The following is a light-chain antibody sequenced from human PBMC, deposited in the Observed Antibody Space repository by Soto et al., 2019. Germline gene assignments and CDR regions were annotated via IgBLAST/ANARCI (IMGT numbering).Light chain of an antibody. J-gene: IGKJ1*01. Sequence: DIQMTQSPSTLSASVGDRVTITCRASQSISSWLAWYQQKPGKAPKLLIYKASSLESGVTSRFSGSGSGTEFTLTISSLQPDDFATYYCQQYNSYSGRTFGQGTKVEIK. CDR1: QSISSW. V-gene: IGKV1-5*03. CDR2: KAS. CDR3: QQYNSYSGRT.